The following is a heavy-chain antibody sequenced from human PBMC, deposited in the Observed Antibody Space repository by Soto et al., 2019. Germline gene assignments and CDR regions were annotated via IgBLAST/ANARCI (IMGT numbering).Heavy chain of an antibody. V-gene: IGHV4-39*01. D-gene: IGHD6-19*01. J-gene: IGHJ3*02. CDR1: GGSISSSSYY. CDR3: ARRFTGQWLVLSAPHDAFDI. Sequence: SETLSLTCTVSGGSISSSSYYWGWIRQPPGKGLEWIGSIYYSGSTYYNPSLKSRVTISVDTSKNQFSLKLSSVTAADTAVYYCARRFTGQWLVLSAPHDAFDIWGQGTMVTVSS. CDR2: IYYSGST.